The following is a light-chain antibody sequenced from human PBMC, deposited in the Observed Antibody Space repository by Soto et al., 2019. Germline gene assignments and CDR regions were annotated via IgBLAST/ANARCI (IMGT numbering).Light chain of an antibody. CDR2: DVS. CDR1: SSDAGAYNY. J-gene: IGLJ1*01. V-gene: IGLV2-14*01. Sequence: SALPQPAPVSGSPWPSNNNSCTGTSSDAGAYNYDSWYQQYPGEAPKVIIYDVSHRPAGVSNRFSGSKSGNTASLTISVLQTQDEADYYCSSYTSATTYVFGTGTKVTLL. CDR3: SSYTSATTYV.